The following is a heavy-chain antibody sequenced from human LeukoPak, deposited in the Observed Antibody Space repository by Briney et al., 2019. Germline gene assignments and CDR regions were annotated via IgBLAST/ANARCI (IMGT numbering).Heavy chain of an antibody. CDR3: AKENEAFYFDY. CDR1: GFTFSSYG. Sequence: GGSLRLSCAASGFTFSSYGMHWVRQAPGKGLEWVAVIWYDGSNKYYADSVKGRFTISRDNSKNTLYLQMNSLRAEDTAVYYCAKENEAFYFDYWGQGTLVTVSS. J-gene: IGHJ4*02. V-gene: IGHV3-33*06. CDR2: IWYDGSNK.